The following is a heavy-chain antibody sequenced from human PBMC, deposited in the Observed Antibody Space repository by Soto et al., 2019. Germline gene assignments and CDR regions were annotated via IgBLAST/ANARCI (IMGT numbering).Heavy chain of an antibody. CDR3: ARGGYWNQIDY. J-gene: IGHJ4*02. Sequence: GGSLRLSCAASGFSVSNQDMSWVRQAPEKGLEWLSMIHNDGRTYYVDSVKGRFTISRDNSKNTVYLQRNSLRAEDTAVYYCARGGYWNQIDYWGQGTLVTVSS. CDR1: GFSVSNQD. D-gene: IGHD1-1*01. CDR2: IHNDGRT. V-gene: IGHV3-66*01.